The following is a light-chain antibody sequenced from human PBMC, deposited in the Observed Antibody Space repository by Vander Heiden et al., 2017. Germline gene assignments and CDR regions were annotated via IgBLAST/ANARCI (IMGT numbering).Light chain of an antibody. CDR1: SSDVGGYNY. CDR2: EVS. CDR3: SSYTSSSTRMV. Sequence: QSALTQPAAVSGSPGQSITISCTGTSSDVGGYNYVSWYQQHPGKAPKLMIYEVSNRPSGVSNRFSGSKSGTTASLTISGLQAEDEADYYCSSYTSSSTRMVFGGGTKLTVL. J-gene: IGLJ2*01. V-gene: IGLV2-14*01.